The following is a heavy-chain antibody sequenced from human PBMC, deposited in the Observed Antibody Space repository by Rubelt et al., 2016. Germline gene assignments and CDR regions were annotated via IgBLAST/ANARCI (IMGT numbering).Heavy chain of an antibody. CDR2: IWYDGSDK. CDR3: AKDNPRGANTGSGYYGCIDY. D-gene: IGHD3-22*01. Sequence: PGRSLRLSCAASGFTFSSYGLHWVRQAPGKGLEWVAVIWYDGSDKFYADSVKGRFTISRDNSRNTVYLQMDSLRAEDTAVYYCAKDNPRGANTGSGYYGCIDYWGQGTLVTVSS. V-gene: IGHV3-33*06. CDR1: GFTFSSYG. J-gene: IGHJ4*02.